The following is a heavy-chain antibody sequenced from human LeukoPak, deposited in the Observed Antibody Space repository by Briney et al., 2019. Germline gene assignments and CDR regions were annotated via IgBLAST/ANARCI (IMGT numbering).Heavy chain of an antibody. CDR2: INSVGSST. V-gene: IGHV3-74*01. J-gene: IGHJ4*02. D-gene: IGHD4-17*01. CDR3: ARGPGHGHYFDY. CDR1: GLTFSSYW. Sequence: GGSLRLSCAASGLTFSSYWMHWVRQAPGKRLVWVSRINSVGSSTSYADSVKGRFTISRDNAKNTLYLQMNSLRAEDTAVYYCARGPGHGHYFDYWGQGTLLTVSS.